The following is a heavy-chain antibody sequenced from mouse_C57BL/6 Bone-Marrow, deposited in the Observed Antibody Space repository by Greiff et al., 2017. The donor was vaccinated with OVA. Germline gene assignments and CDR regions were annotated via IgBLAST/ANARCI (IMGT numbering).Heavy chain of an antibody. J-gene: IGHJ2*01. V-gene: IGHV14-4*01. CDR2: IDPANGDT. CDR1: GFNIKDDY. D-gene: IGHD1-1*01. CDR3: TTTVVAVDY. Sequence: EVQLQQSGAELVRPGASVKLSCTASGFNIKDDYMHWVKQRPEQGLEWIGWIDPANGDTEYASKFQGKATITADTSSNTAYLQLSSLTSEDTAVYYCTTTVVAVDYWGQGTTLTVSS.